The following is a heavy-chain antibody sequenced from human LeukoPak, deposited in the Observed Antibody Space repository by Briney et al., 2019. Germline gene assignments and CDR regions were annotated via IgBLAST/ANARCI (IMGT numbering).Heavy chain of an antibody. CDR2: IYYSGST. V-gene: IGHV4-59*01. D-gene: IGHD6-13*01. J-gene: IGHJ5*02. CDR3: ARGSRSSWYNWFDP. CDR1: GGSISSYY. Sequence: SETLSLTCTVSGGSISSYYWSWIRQPPGKGLEWIGYIYYSGSTNYNPSLESRVTISVDTSKNQFSLKLSSVTAADTAVYYCARGSRSSWYNWFDPWGQGTLVTVSS.